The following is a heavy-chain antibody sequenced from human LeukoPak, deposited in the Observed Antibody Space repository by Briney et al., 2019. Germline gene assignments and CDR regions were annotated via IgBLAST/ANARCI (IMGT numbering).Heavy chain of an antibody. CDR2: IYYTGST. CDR3: APSYVHTSHYFDS. Sequence: SETLSLTCAVYGGSFSGYYWSWIRQPPGKGLEWLGYIYYTGSTNYNPSLKSRVTISVDTSKNQFSLKLSSVTAADTAVYYCAPSYVHTSHYFDSWGQGTLVTVSS. V-gene: IGHV4-59*08. CDR1: GGSFSGYY. J-gene: IGHJ4*02. D-gene: IGHD5-18*01.